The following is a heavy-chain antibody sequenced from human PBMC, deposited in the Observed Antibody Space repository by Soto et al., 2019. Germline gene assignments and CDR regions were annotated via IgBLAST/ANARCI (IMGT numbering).Heavy chain of an antibody. D-gene: IGHD3-22*01. Sequence: LGESLKISCKGSGYSFTSYWIGWVRQMPGKGLEWMGIIYPGDSDTRYSSSFQGQVTISADKSISTAYLQWSSLKASDTAMYYCARQHYYDSSGYYGWFDPWGQGTLVTVSS. CDR3: ARQHYYDSSGYYGWFDP. V-gene: IGHV5-51*01. J-gene: IGHJ5*02. CDR1: GYSFTSYW. CDR2: IYPGDSDT.